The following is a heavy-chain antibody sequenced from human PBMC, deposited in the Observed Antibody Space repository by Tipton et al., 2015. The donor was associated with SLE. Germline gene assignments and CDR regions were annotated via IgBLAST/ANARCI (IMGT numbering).Heavy chain of an antibody. D-gene: IGHD2-2*01. Sequence: QSGAEVKKPGASVKVSCKASGNTFTRYYMHWVRQAPGQGLEWMGIINPSGGSTGYAQKFQGRVTMTRDTSTSTVYMELSSLRSEDGAVYYCAGWSRGVPAAGYYYNDIGVWDQGARVPYSS. CDR1: GNTFTRYY. CDR3: AGWSRGVPAAGYYYNDIGV. CDR2: INPSGGST. J-gene: IGHJ6*02. V-gene: IGHV1-46*01.